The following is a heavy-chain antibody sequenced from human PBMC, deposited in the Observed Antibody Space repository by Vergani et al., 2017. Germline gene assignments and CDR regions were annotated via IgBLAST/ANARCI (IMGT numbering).Heavy chain of an antibody. V-gene: IGHV3-23*04. Sequence: EVQLVESGGGLVQPGGSLRLSCAASGFTFSSYSMNWVRQAPGKGLEWVSTINTNGDYTRYGDSVKGRFTISRDNSKSTLYLQMNSLRAEDTAIYYCAKGGWNYWFDSWGQGTLVIVSP. D-gene: IGHD1-1*01. J-gene: IGHJ5*01. CDR1: GFTFSSYS. CDR3: AKGGWNYWFDS. CDR2: INTNGDYT.